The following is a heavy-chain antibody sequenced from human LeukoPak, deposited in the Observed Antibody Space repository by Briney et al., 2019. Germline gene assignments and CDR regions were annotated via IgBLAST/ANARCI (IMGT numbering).Heavy chain of an antibody. CDR1: GYAFTIYY. CDR2: INPSGGST. Sequence: ASVNVSFKASGYAFTIYYMHWVRQAPGQGLEWMGIINPSGGSTSYAQKFQGRVTMTRDMSTSTVYMELSSLRSEDTAVYYCARGEPYDYVWGSYPNWFDPWGQGTLVTVSS. CDR3: ARGEPYDYVWGSYPNWFDP. J-gene: IGHJ5*02. V-gene: IGHV1-46*01. D-gene: IGHD3-16*01.